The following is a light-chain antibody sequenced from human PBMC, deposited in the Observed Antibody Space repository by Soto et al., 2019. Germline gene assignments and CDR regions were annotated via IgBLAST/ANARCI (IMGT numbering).Light chain of an antibody. CDR1: QGIRNF. Sequence: DIQMTQSPTSLSASVGDRVTITCRASQGIRNFVAWYQQKPGKAPKLLIYAASTLQSGVPSRFSGSGSGTEFTLTINSLQHEDVATYSCQKYSSVPVFGPGTKVEIK. CDR3: QKYSSVPV. CDR2: AAS. J-gene: IGKJ3*01. V-gene: IGKV1-27*01.